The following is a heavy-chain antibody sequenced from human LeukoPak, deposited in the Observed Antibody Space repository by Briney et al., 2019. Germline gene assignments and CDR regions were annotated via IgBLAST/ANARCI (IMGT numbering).Heavy chain of an antibody. V-gene: IGHV3-48*01. CDR2: ISSSSSTI. J-gene: IGHJ4*02. CDR3: ARGLLETPTSYFDY. D-gene: IGHD4-23*01. CDR1: RFTFSSSS. Sequence: GGSLRLSCAASRFTFSSSSMNWVRQAPGKGLEWVSYISSSSSTIYYADSVKGRFTISRDNSKNTLYLQMNSLRAEDTAVYYCARGLLETPTSYFDYWGQGTLVTVSS.